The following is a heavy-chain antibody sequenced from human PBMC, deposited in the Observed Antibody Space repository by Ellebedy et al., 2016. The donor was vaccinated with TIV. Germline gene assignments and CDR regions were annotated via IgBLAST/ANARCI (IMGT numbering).Heavy chain of an antibody. D-gene: IGHD3-10*01. CDR1: GYTFTGYY. Sequence: AASVKVSCKASGYTFTGYYMHWVRQAPGQGLEWMGWINPNSGGTNYAQKLQGRVTMTTDTSTSTAYMELRSLRSDDTAVYYCARVRGVWFGELLSWGQGTLVTVSS. CDR3: ARVRGVWFGELLS. V-gene: IGHV1-2*02. CDR2: INPNSGGT. J-gene: IGHJ5*02.